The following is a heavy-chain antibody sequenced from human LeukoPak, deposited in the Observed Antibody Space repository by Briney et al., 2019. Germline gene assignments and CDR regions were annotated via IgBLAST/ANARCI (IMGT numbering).Heavy chain of an antibody. CDR2: IWSDGSNK. CDR3: ARRRYSVYDFDY. D-gene: IGHD5/OR15-5a*01. Sequence: GTSLRLSCAASGFTFSSYRMHWVRQATGKGLEWVAVIWSDGSNKYYADSVKGRFTISRDNSKNTLYLQMNSLRAEDTAVYYCARRRYSVYDFDYWGQGTLVTVSS. V-gene: IGHV3-33*01. J-gene: IGHJ4*02. CDR1: GFTFSSYR.